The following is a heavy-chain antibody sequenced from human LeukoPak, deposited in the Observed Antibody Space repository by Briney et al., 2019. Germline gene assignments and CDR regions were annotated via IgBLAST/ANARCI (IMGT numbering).Heavy chain of an antibody. V-gene: IGHV4-39*01. Sequence: SETLFLTCTVSGASIITKTYYWAWIRQPPEKGLEWIGTIDYSGGTYYNPSLQSRVNISGDTSKNQFSLRLSSVTAADTAVYFCARIKYYGSGSYYNWFDPWGQGALVTVSS. CDR2: IDYSGGT. CDR3: ARIKYYGSGSYYNWFDP. J-gene: IGHJ5*02. D-gene: IGHD3-10*01. CDR1: GASIITKTYY.